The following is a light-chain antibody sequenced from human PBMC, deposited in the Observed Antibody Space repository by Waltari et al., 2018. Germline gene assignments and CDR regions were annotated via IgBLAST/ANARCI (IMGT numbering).Light chain of an antibody. J-gene: IGKJ2*01. CDR1: QSVSSS. V-gene: IGKV3-15*01. Sequence: EIVMTQSPATLSVSPGERATLSCRASQSVSSSLAWYQRGPGQAPRLLGRVASTRATGSPARFRGSGSGTEFTLTISSLQSEDFAVYYCQQYNNWPPTFGQGTKLEIK. CDR3: QQYNNWPPT. CDR2: VAS.